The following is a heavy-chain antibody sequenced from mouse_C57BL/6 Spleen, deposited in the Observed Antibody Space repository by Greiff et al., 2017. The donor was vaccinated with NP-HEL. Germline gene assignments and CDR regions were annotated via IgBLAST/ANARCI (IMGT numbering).Heavy chain of an antibody. CDR1: GYTFTSYW. Sequence: QVQLQQPGAELVRPGTSVKLSCKASGYTFTSYWMHWVKQRPGQGLEWIGVIDPSDSYTNYNQKFKGKATLTVDTSSSTAYMQLSSLTSEDSAVYYCARYPNYYGSSGFAYWGQGTLVTVSA. V-gene: IGHV1-59*01. CDR2: IDPSDSYT. J-gene: IGHJ3*01. CDR3: ARYPNYYGSSGFAY. D-gene: IGHD1-1*01.